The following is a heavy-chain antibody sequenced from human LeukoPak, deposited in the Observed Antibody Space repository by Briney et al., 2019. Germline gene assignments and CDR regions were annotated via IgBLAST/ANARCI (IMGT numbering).Heavy chain of an antibody. CDR2: IYSGGST. CDR1: GFTVSSNY. D-gene: IGHD5-12*01. Sequence: GGSLRLSCAASGFTVSSNYMSWVRQAPGKGLEWVSVIYSGGSTYYADSVKGRFTVSRDISKNTLFLQMNSLRAEDTAVYYCAKDQFGGYGSIDYWGQGTLVTVSS. V-gene: IGHV3-53*01. CDR3: AKDQFGGYGSIDY. J-gene: IGHJ4*02.